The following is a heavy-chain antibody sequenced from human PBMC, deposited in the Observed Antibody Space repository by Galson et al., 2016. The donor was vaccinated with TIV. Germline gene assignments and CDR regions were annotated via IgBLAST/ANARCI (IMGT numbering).Heavy chain of an antibody. CDR2: IYYSGNI. CDR1: GGSISNSGYY. J-gene: IGHJ2*01. V-gene: IGHV4-31*03. Sequence: TLSLTCTVSGGSISNSGYYWSWIRQHPGKGLEWIGYIYYSGNIYYNPSLKSRITISVDTSKNQFSLKLSSVTAADTAVYYCATVDTKDGTTSWYFDLWGRGTLVTVSS. D-gene: IGHD4-17*01. CDR3: ATVDTKDGTTSWYFDL.